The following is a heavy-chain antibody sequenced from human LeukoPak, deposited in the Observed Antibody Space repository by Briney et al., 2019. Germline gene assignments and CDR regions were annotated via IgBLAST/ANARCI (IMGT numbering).Heavy chain of an antibody. Sequence: QPGGSLRLSCAASGFPFSSYEMNWVRQAPGKGLEWVSYISGSGTTIHYADSVKGRFTISRDNAKNSLYLQMNSLRVEDTAVYYCARANGDYWGQGTLVTVSS. CDR1: GFPFSSYE. J-gene: IGHJ4*02. CDR2: ISGSGTTI. V-gene: IGHV3-48*03. D-gene: IGHD2-8*01. CDR3: ARANGDY.